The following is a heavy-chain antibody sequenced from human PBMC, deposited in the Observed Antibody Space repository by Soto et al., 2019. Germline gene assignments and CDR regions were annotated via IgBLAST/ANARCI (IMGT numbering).Heavy chain of an antibody. V-gene: IGHV1-69*13. Sequence: SVKVSCKASGGTFSSYAISWVRQAPGQGLEWMGGIIPIFGTANYAQKFQGGVTITADESTSTAYMELSSLRSEDTAVYYCARAPLNYYDSSGYYFNWFDPWGQGTLVTVSS. J-gene: IGHJ5*02. D-gene: IGHD3-22*01. CDR3: ARAPLNYYDSSGYYFNWFDP. CDR2: IIPIFGTA. CDR1: GGTFSSYA.